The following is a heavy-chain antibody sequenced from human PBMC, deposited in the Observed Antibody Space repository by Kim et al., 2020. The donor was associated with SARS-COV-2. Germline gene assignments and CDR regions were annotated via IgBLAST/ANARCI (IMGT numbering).Heavy chain of an antibody. Sequence: SVKVSCKASGGTSSSYAISWVRQAPGQGLEWMGGIIPIFGTANYAQKFQGRVTITADESTSTAYMELSSLRSEDTAVYYCAIPRGYYDILTCPPWFDPWGQAALVNVS. CDR3: AIPRGYYDILTCPPWFDP. D-gene: IGHD3-9*01. CDR2: IIPIFGTA. V-gene: IGHV1-69*13. CDR1: GGTSSSYA. J-gene: IGHJ5*02.